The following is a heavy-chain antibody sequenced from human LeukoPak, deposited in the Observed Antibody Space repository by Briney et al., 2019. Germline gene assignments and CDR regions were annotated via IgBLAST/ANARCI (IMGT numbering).Heavy chain of an antibody. J-gene: IGHJ6*03. D-gene: IGHD1-7*01. CDR1: GGSISSYY. V-gene: IGHV4-4*07. Sequence: SETLSLTCTVSGGSISSYYWSWIRQPAGKGLEWIGHIYTSGSTNYNPSLKSRVTMSVDTSKNQFSLKLSSVTAADTAVYYCARAISGTTNYYYYYYMAVWGKGTTVTVSS. CDR3: ARAISGTTNYYYYYYMAV. CDR2: IYTSGST.